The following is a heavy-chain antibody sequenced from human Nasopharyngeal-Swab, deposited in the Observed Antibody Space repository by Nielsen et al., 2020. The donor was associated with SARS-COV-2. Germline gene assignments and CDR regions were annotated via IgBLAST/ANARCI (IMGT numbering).Heavy chain of an antibody. Sequence: SVKVSCKASGDTFNNYVFSWVRRAPGQGLEWMGRIIPMLGIANYAQKFQGRVTITADKSTSTAYMELSSLTSEDTAVYYCARDLWLETDYYYLGMDVWGQGTTVTVSS. CDR3: ARDLWLETDYYYLGMDV. V-gene: IGHV1-69*04. CDR1: GDTFNNYV. D-gene: IGHD6-19*01. J-gene: IGHJ6*02. CDR2: IIPMLGIA.